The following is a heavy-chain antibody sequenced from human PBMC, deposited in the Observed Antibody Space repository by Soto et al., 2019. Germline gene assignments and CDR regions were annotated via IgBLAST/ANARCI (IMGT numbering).Heavy chain of an antibody. V-gene: IGHV4-39*01. CDR3: ARGYCISTICAILYSFYYGMDV. CDR2: IYYRGST. CDR1: GGSISSSRYY. J-gene: IGHJ6*01. D-gene: IGHD2-2*01. Sequence: PSDTLSLTCTVSGGSISSSRYYWGRICHPPGKGMEWIGSIYYRGSTYYNPSLKSRVPLSADTSKDQLSLTLISVTAADTALYYCARGYCISTICAILYSFYYGMDVWGEGTTVTAFS.